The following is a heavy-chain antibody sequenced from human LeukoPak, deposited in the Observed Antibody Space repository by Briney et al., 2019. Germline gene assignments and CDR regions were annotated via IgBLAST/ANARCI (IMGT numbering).Heavy chain of an antibody. CDR2: ISGGGGST. J-gene: IGHJ6*02. CDR3: AKARYSSPYYYGMDV. D-gene: IGHD6-13*01. V-gene: IGHV3-23*01. CDR1: GFTFSSYA. Sequence: PGGSLRLSCAASGFTFSSYAMNWVRQAPGKGLGWVSAISGGGGSTYYADSVKGRFTISRDNSKNTLYLQMNSLRAEDTAICYCAKARYSSPYYYGMDVWGQGTTVTVSS.